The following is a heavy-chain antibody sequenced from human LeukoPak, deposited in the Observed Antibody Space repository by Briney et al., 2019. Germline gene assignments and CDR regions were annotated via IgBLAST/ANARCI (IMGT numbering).Heavy chain of an antibody. V-gene: IGHV3-30*03. CDR1: GFTFSSYG. CDR3: ATDLTGEEDY. J-gene: IGHJ4*02. CDR2: ISYDGSNK. Sequence: GRSLRLSCAASGFTFSSYGMHWVRQAPGKGLEWVAVISYDGSNKYYADSVKGRFTISRDNSKNTLYLQMNSLRAEDTAVYYCATDLTGEEDYWGQGTLVTVSS. D-gene: IGHD7-27*01.